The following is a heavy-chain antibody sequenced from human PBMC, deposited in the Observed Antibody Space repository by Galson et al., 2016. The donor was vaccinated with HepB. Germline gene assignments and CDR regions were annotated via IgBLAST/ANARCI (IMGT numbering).Heavy chain of an antibody. V-gene: IGHV1-8*01. CDR2: MNPHSGDT. Sequence: SVKVSCKASGYTFPSYDVKWVRQGTGQGLEWMGWMNPHSGDTDYAQKFQGRVTMTRNTSISTAYMELSSLSSEDTAVYYCARGGQSGSFYIDYWGQGTLVTVSS. CDR1: GYTFPSYD. D-gene: IGHD1-26*01. CDR3: ARGGQSGSFYIDY. J-gene: IGHJ4*02.